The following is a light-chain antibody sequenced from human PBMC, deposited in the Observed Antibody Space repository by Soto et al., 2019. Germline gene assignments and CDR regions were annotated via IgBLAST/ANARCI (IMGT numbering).Light chain of an antibody. V-gene: IGLV1-44*01. CDR1: TSNIGTNT. CDR3: GAWDDSLNAVI. Sequence: QSVLTQPPSASGTPGQRVTISCSGSTSNIGTNTVNWYQQFPGTAPKLLIYTDDQRPSGVPDRFSGSKSGTSASLAIGGLLSEDEADYYCGAWDDSLNAVIFGGGTKLTVL. CDR2: TDD. J-gene: IGLJ2*01.